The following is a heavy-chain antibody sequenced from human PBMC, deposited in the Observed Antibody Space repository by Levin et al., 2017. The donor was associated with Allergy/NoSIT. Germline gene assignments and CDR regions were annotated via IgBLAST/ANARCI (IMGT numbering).Heavy chain of an antibody. CDR2: MYPGDSDT. J-gene: IGHJ4*02. CDR3: ARHGGSIAVADFDY. CDR1: GYSFTSYW. V-gene: IGHV5-51*01. Sequence: PGGSLRLSCKGSGYSFTSYWIGWVRQMPGKGLEWMGIMYPGDSDTRYSPSFQGQVTISADKSISTAYLQWSSLKASDTAMYYCARHGGSIAVADFDYWGQGTLVTVSS. D-gene: IGHD6-19*01.